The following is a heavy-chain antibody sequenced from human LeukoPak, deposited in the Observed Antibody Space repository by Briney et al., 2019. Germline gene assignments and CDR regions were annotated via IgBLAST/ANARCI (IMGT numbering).Heavy chain of an antibody. J-gene: IGHJ5*01. Sequence: GGSLRLSCAASGFTFSSYWMSWVRQAPGKGLEWVAVVSYEGTIKYYSDSAEGRFTISRDNSANIISLQMNNLTTEDTAAYYCARENFDSWGQGTLVAVSS. CDR3: ARENFDS. CDR1: GFTFSSYW. CDR2: VSYEGTIK. V-gene: IGHV3-30*03.